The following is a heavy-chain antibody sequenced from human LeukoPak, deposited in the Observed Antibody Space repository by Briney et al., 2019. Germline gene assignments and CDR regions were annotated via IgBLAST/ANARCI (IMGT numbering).Heavy chain of an antibody. D-gene: IGHD2-15*01. Sequence: GGSLRLSCAASGFSFSGYGMHWVRQAPGKGLGWVAFIRYDGSNEYYADSVKGRFTISRDKSKNTLSLQMNGLRVEDTAVYYCAKVMPPGRIRFYSYYMDVWGKGTTVTVS. V-gene: IGHV3-30*02. CDR1: GFSFSGYG. CDR3: AKVMPPGRIRFYSYYMDV. J-gene: IGHJ6*03. CDR2: IRYDGSNE.